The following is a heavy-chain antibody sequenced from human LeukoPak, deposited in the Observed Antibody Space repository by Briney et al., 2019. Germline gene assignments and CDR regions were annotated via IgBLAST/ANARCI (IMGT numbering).Heavy chain of an antibody. CDR1: GFTFSSYE. J-gene: IGHJ4*02. CDR2: ISSSGSTI. D-gene: IGHD6-19*01. V-gene: IGHV3-48*03. Sequence: GGSLRLSCAASGFTFSSYEMNWVRQAPGKGLEWVSYISSSGSTIYYADSLKGRFSISRDNAKDSLYLHMNSLRADDTAVYYCARQLVSSGWYPTPFFDYWGQGTLVTVSS. CDR3: ARQLVSSGWYPTPFFDY.